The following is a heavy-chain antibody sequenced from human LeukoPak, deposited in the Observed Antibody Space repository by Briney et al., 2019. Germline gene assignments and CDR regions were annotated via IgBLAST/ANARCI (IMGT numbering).Heavy chain of an antibody. CDR3: TRDGATGFDY. D-gene: IGHD1-14*01. J-gene: IGHJ4*02. CDR2: IRTKAYGGTT. Sequence: PGGSLRLSCAASGFTFDDYGMNWVRQAPGKGLEWVGFIRTKAYGGTTEYAASVKGRFTISRDDSKNIAYLQMNSLKTEDTAVYYCTRDGATGFDYWGQGTLVTVSS. V-gene: IGHV3-49*04. CDR1: GFTFDDYG.